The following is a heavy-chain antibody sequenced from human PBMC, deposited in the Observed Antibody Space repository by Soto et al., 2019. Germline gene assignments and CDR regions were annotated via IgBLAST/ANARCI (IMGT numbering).Heavy chain of an antibody. CDR2: IRSKAYGGTT. CDR1: GFTFGDYA. CDR3: TRWRHYDFWSGYHPPVLYYYYMDV. Sequence: PGGSLRLSCTASGFTFGDYAMSWFRQAPGKGLEWLGFIRSKAYGGTTEYAASVKGRFTISRDDSKSIAYLQMNSLKTEDTAVYHCTRWRHYDFWSGYHPPVLYYYYMDVWGKGTTVTVSS. D-gene: IGHD3-3*01. V-gene: IGHV3-49*03. J-gene: IGHJ6*03.